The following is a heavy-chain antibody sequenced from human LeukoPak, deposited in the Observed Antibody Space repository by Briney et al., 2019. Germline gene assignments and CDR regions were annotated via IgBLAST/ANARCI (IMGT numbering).Heavy chain of an antibody. V-gene: IGHV2-5*02. Sequence: SGPTLVKPTQTLTLTCTFSGFSLSTRGVGVGWVRQPPGKALEWLALIYWDDDKRYNSSLKSRLTITKGTSKNQVVLTMTNVDPVDTATYYCVHRRIYSPFDYWGQGALVTVSS. D-gene: IGHD4-11*01. J-gene: IGHJ4*02. CDR3: VHRRIYSPFDY. CDR1: GFSLSTRGVG. CDR2: IYWDDDK.